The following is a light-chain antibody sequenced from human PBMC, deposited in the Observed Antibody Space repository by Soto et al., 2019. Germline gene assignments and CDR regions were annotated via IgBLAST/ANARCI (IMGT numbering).Light chain of an antibody. CDR3: CSSAPESTYV. CDR2: KGT. V-gene: IGLV2-23*01. CDR1: SSDVGTYNL. Sequence: QSVLTQPASVSGSPGQSITISCTGTSSDVGTYNLVSWYQQHPHRAPQVIIYKGTQRPSGVSNRFSGSTSGNAASLTISALQADDEADYFCCSSAPESTYVFGNGTKVTVL. J-gene: IGLJ1*01.